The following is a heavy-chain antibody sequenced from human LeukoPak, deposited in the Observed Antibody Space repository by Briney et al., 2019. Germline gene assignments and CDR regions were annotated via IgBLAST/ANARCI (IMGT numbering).Heavy chain of an antibody. CDR2: ISIYSGNT. CDR1: GYTFTSHD. D-gene: IGHD1-26*01. J-gene: IGHJ4*02. Sequence: ASVRVSCKASGYTFTSHDFTWVRQAPGQGLEWMGWISIYSGNTNYEQKLQGRVTMTTDTSISTAYMELSRLRSDDTAVYYCARELVGATVSFGYWGQGTLVTVSS. V-gene: IGHV1-18*01. CDR3: ARELVGATVSFGY.